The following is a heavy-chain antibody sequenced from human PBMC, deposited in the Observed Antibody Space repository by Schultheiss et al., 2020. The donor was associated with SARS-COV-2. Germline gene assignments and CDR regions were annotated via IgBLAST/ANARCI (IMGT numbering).Heavy chain of an antibody. V-gene: IGHV3-30*01. CDR2: ISYDGSNK. Sequence: GGSLRLSCAASRFTFSSYAMTWVRQAPGKGLEWVAVISYDGSNKYYADSVKGRFTISRDNSKNTLYLQMNSLRAEDTAVYYCAREGAAAAPDYWGQGTLVTVSS. J-gene: IGHJ4*02. CDR1: RFTFSSYA. D-gene: IGHD6-13*01. CDR3: AREGAAAAPDY.